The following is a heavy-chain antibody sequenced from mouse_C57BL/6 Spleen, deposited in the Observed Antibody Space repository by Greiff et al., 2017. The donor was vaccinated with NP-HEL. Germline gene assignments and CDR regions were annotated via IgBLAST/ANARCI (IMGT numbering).Heavy chain of an antibody. Sequence: QVHVKQPGAELVKPGASVKLSCKASGYTFTSYWMHWVKQRPGQGLEWIGMIHPNSGSTNYNEKFKSKATLTVDKSSSTAYMQLSSLTSEDSAVYYCARSPDVFAYWGQGTLVTVSA. V-gene: IGHV1-64*01. J-gene: IGHJ3*01. CDR3: ARSPDVFAY. CDR2: IHPNSGST. CDR1: GYTFTSYW.